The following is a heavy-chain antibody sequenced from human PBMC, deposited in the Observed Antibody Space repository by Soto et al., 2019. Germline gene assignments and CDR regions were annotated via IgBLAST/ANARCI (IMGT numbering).Heavy chain of an antibody. CDR1: GLTFSSYG. D-gene: IGHD3-10*01. CDR3: AKDLSLGFGELINWFDP. J-gene: IGHJ5*02. CDR2: ISYDGSNK. V-gene: IGHV3-30*18. Sequence: QVQLVESGGGVVQPGRSLRLSCAASGLTFSSYGMHWVRQAPGKGLEWVAVISYDGSNKYYADSVKGRFTISRDNSKNTLYLQMNSLRAEDTAVYYCAKDLSLGFGELINWFDPWGQGTLVTVSS.